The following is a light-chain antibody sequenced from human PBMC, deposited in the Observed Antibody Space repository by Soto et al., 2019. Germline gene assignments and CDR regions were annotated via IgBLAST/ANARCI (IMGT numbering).Light chain of an antibody. CDR1: QTVSGSY. V-gene: IGKV3-20*01. J-gene: IGKJ1*01. CDR3: QHYGSSPWT. CDR2: DAS. Sequence: EIVLTQSAGTLSLSPGERATLSCRASQTVSGSYLAWFQQKPGRAPRLLIYDASTRAAGVPDRFSGSRSGTDFSLTINRLEPEDFAVYYCQHYGSSPWTFGQGTKVEIK.